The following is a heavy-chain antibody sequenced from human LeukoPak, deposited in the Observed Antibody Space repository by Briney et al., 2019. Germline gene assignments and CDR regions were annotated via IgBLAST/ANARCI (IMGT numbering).Heavy chain of an antibody. CDR1: GGSISGYY. CDR3: ARSSGGYPYYYYYIDV. V-gene: IGHV4-4*07. J-gene: IGHJ6*03. CDR2: IYTSGT. Sequence: SETLSLTCTVSGGSISGYYWSWIRQPAGKGLEWIGRIYTSGTTYNPSLKSRVTMSVDTSKNQFSLKLSSVTAADTAVYYCARSSGGYPYYYYYIDVWGKGTTVTVSS. D-gene: IGHD3-16*01.